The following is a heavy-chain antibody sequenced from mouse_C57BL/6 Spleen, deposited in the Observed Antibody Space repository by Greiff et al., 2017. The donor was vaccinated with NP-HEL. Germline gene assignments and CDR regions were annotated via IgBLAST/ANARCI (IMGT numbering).Heavy chain of an antibody. CDR2: INPSNGGT. V-gene: IGHV1-53*01. D-gene: IGHD2-4*01. J-gene: IGHJ3*01. CDR3: AKGGRYDYPFAY. CDR1: GYTFTSYW. Sequence: QVQLQQPGTELVKPGASVKLSCKASGYTFTSYWMHWVKQRPGQGLEWIGNINPSNGGTNYNEKFKSKATLTVDKSSSPADMQLSSLTSEDSAVYYCAKGGRYDYPFAYWGQGTLVTVSA.